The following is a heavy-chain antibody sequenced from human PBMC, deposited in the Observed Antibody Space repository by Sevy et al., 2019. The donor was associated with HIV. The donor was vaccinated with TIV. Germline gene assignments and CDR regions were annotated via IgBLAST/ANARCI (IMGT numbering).Heavy chain of an antibody. CDR3: ARGAGDPVGALDI. CDR1: GFTFSYYW. D-gene: IGHD4-17*01. Sequence: GGSLRLSCAASGFTFSYYWMRWVRQAPGKGLGWVANIKQDGSEKYYVDSVKGRFTISRDNAKNSIYLQMNSLRAEDTAVYYCARGAGDPVGALDIWGQGTMVTVSS. CDR2: IKQDGSEK. V-gene: IGHV3-7*01. J-gene: IGHJ3*02.